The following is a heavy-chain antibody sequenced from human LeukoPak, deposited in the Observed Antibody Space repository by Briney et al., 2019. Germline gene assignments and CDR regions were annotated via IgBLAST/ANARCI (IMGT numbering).Heavy chain of an antibody. CDR3: ARDRTERAAAGYFDY. J-gene: IGHJ4*02. CDR2: ISYDGSNK. D-gene: IGHD6-13*01. CDR1: GFTFSSYG. Sequence: GGSLRLSCAASGFTFSSYGMHWVRQAPGKGLEWVAVISYDGSNKYYADSVKGRFTISRDNSKNTLYLQMNSLRAEDTAVYYCARDRTERAAAGYFDYWGQGTLVTVSS. V-gene: IGHV3-30*03.